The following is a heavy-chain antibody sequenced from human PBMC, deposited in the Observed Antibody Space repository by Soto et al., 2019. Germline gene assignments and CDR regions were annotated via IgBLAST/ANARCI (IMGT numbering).Heavy chain of an antibody. J-gene: IGHJ6*03. Sequence: LETLSLTCTFSGCSSSSYYWIWIRQPPGKGLEWIGYIYYSGSTNYNPSLKSRVTISVDTSKNQFSLKLSSVTAADTAVYYCARGYYDFWSGYYQKGYYYYMDVWGKGTTVTVSS. D-gene: IGHD3-3*01. CDR2: IYYSGST. V-gene: IGHV4-59*01. CDR1: GCSSSSYY. CDR3: ARGYYDFWSGYYQKGYYYYMDV.